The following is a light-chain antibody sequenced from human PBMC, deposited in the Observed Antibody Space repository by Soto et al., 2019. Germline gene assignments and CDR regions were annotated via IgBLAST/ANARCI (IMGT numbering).Light chain of an antibody. J-gene: IGKJ5*01. V-gene: IGKV3D-20*02. Sequence: NVLTQSPCTLSLSPGERASLSCRASQSVSSSYLAWYQQKPGQAPRLLIYGASSRATGIPDRFSGSGSGTDFTLTIIRLEPEDFAVYYCQQRSDWPITFGQGTRLEIK. CDR2: GAS. CDR3: QQRSDWPIT. CDR1: QSVSSSY.